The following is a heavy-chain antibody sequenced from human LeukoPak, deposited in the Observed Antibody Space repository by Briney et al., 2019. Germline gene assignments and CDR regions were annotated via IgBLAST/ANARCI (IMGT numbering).Heavy chain of an antibody. Sequence: ASVNVSCKASGGSFSSFPINWVRQATGQGLEWMGWMNPNSGNTGYAQKFQGRVTMTRNTSVTTAYMELSSLRSEDTAVYYCARGRGRTYCGGDCYPDYWGQGTLVTVSS. V-gene: IGHV1-8*02. D-gene: IGHD2-21*02. J-gene: IGHJ4*02. CDR2: MNPNSGNT. CDR1: GGSFSSFP. CDR3: ARGRGRTYCGGDCYPDY.